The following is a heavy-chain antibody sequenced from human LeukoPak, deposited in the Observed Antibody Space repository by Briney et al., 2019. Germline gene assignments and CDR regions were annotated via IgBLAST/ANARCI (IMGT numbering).Heavy chain of an antibody. V-gene: IGHV3-11*04. CDR2: ISSSGSTI. J-gene: IGHJ4*02. D-gene: IGHD3-3*01. CDR1: GFTFSDYY. Sequence: GGSLRLSCAASGFTFSDYYMSWIRQAPGKGLEWVSYISSSGSTIYYADSVKGRFTIPRDNAKNSLYLQMNSLRAEDTAVYYCARGEGILRFSPICDYWGQGTLVTVSS. CDR3: ARGEGILRFSPICDY.